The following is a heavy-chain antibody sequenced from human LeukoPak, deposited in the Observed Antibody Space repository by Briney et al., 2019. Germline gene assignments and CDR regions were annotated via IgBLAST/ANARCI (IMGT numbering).Heavy chain of an antibody. CDR3: ARGQWLGPFDY. V-gene: IGHV4-59*01. D-gene: IGHD6-19*01. CDR1: GGSISSYY. J-gene: IGHJ4*02. CDR2: IPYSGST. Sequence: PSETLSLTCTVSGGSISSYYWSWIRQPPGKGLEWIGCIPYSGSTNYNPSLKSRVTISVDTSKNQFSLKLSSVTAADTAVYYCARGQWLGPFDYWGQGTLGTVSS.